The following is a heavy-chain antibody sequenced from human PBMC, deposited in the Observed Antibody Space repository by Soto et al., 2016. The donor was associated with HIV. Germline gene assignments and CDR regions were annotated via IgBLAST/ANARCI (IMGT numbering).Heavy chain of an antibody. D-gene: IGHD6-19*01. J-gene: IGHJ6*02. CDR2: INSDGSST. V-gene: IGHV3-74*01. Sequence: EVQLVESGGGLVQPGGSLRLSCAASGFTFSSYWMHWVRQAPGKGLVWVSRINSDGSSTSYADSVKGRFTISRDNAKNTLYLQMNSLRAEDTAVYYCARDPSILLSSGWYDYYYGMDVWGQGTTVTVSS. CDR3: ARDPSILLSSGWYDYYYGMDV. CDR1: GFTFSSYW.